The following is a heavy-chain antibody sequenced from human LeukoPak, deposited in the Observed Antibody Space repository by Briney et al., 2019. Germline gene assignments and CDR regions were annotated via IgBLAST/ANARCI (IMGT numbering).Heavy chain of an antibody. CDR2: INAGNGNT. Sequence: ASVKVSCKASGYTFTSYAMHWVRQAPGQRLEWMGWINAGNGNTKYSQKFQDRVTITRDTSASTAYMELRSLRSDDTAVYYCARDASHDYSILYYFDYWGQGTLVTVSS. V-gene: IGHV1-3*01. CDR3: ARDASHDYSILYYFDY. J-gene: IGHJ4*02. D-gene: IGHD4-11*01. CDR1: GYTFTSYA.